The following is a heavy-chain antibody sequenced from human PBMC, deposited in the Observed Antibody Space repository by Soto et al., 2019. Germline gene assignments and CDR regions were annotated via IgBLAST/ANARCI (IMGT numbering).Heavy chain of an antibody. CDR3: ARHKGPLPPDNHFDY. V-gene: IGHV4-39*01. J-gene: IGHJ4*02. CDR1: GCSISSSSYY. Sequence: SETLSLTCTVSGCSISSSSYYYGWIRQPPGKGLEWIGSIYYSGSTYYNPSLKSRVTISVDTSKNQFSLKLSSVTAADTSVYYCARHKGPLPPDNHFDYWGQGTLVTVS. CDR2: IYYSGST.